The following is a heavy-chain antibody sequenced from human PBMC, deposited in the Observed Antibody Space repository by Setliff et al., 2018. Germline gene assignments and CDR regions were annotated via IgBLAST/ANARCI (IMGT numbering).Heavy chain of an antibody. CDR2: FDPEDGET. J-gene: IGHJ4*02. V-gene: IGHV1-24*01. CDR3: ATGGYSGYDYVY. CDR1: GYTLTELS. D-gene: IGHD5-12*01. Sequence: RASVKVSCKVSGYTLTELSRHWVRQAPGKGLEWMGGFDPEDGETIYAQKFQGRVTMTEDTYTDTAYMELSRLRSEDTAVYYCATGGYSGYDYVYWGQGTLVTVSS.